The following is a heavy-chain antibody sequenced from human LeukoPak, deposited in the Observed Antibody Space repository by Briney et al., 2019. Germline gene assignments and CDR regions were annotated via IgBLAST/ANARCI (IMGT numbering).Heavy chain of an antibody. V-gene: IGHV3-30-3*01. J-gene: IGHJ3*02. CDR3: ARDLGVQLELFDAFDI. D-gene: IGHD1-7*01. CDR1: GFTFSSYA. Sequence: PGGSLRLSCAASGFTFSSYAMHWVRQAPGKGLEWVAVISYDGSNKYYADSVKGRFTISRDNSKNTLYLQMNSLRAEDTAVYYCARDLGVQLELFDAFDIWGQGTMVTVSS. CDR2: ISYDGSNK.